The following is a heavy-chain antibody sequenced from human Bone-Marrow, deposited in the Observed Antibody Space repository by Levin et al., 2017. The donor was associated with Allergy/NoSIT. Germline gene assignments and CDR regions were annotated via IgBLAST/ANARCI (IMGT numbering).Heavy chain of an antibody. CDR3: ARRAYCEGDCTVKPHLYYGMDV. CDR1: GYSFSTYC. J-gene: IGHJ6*02. V-gene: IGHV5-51*03. Sequence: GASVKVSCKGSGYSFSTYCIVWVRQMAGKGLEWMGIICPGDSGTRYSPSFQGQVTISADKSISTAYLQWSSLKASETAIYYCARRAYCEGDCTVKPHLYYGMDVWGQGTAVTVSS. D-gene: IGHD2-21*02. CDR2: ICPGDSGT.